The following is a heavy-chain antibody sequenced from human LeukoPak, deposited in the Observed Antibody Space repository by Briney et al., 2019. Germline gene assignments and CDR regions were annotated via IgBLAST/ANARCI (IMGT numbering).Heavy chain of an antibody. D-gene: IGHD6-19*01. J-gene: IGHJ6*02. CDR2: ISAYNGNT. CDR3: ARDTAVAGTGPSGYYYGMDV. Sequence: GASVKVSCKASGYTCTSYGISWVRQAPGQGLEWMGWISAYNGNTNYAQKLQGRVTMTTDTSTSTAYMELRSLRSDDTAVYYCARDTAVAGTGPSGYYYGMDVWGQGTTVTVSS. V-gene: IGHV1-18*01. CDR1: GYTCTSYG.